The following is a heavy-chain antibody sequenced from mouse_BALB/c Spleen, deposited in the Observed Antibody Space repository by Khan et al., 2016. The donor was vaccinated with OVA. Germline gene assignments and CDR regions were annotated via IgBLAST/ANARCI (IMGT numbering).Heavy chain of an antibody. CDR3: ASLLTGSFAY. J-gene: IGHJ3*01. CDR2: INSGGYYT. D-gene: IGHD4-1*01. CDR1: GFTFSTYG. V-gene: IGHV5-6*01. Sequence: EVELVESGGDLMKPGGSLKVSCAASGFTFSTYGMSWVRQTPDKRLEWVATINSGGYYTYYPDSMQGRFTISRNNAKNTLYLQMSSLKSEDTAMYYCASLLTGSFAYWGQGTLVTVSA.